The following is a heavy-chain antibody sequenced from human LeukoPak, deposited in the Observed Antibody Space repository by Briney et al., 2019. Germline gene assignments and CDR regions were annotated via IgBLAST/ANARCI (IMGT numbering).Heavy chain of an antibody. D-gene: IGHD3-10*01. CDR1: GYTFTSYD. Sequence: ASVKVSCKASGYTFTSYDINWVRQATGQGLEWMGWMNPNSGNTGYAQKFQGRVTITRNTSISTAYMELSGLRSEDTAVYYCARGRALYGSGSDYWGQGTLVTVSS. V-gene: IGHV1-8*03. CDR2: MNPNSGNT. CDR3: ARGRALYGSGSDY. J-gene: IGHJ4*02.